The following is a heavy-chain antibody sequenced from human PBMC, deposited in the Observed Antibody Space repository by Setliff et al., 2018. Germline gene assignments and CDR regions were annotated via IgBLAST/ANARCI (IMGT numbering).Heavy chain of an antibody. J-gene: IGHJ5*02. Sequence: GASVKVSCKASGYSFSDFYIHWVRQVPGRGPEWMGSINPKSDVTRYVQKFQGRVTITRDTSISTAYMELSSLRSDDTAVYYCARDGISWLNWLDPWGQGTPVTVSS. V-gene: IGHV1-2*02. CDR1: GYSFSDFY. CDR2: INPKSDVT. CDR3: ARDGISWLNWLDP. D-gene: IGHD6-13*01.